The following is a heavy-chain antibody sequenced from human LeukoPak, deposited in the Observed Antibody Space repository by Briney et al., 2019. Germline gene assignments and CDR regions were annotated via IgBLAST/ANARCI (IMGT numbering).Heavy chain of an antibody. Sequence: PGGSLRLSCAASGFTFSSYSMNWVRQAPGKGLEWVSSISSSSSYIYYADSVKGRFTISRDNAKNSLYLQMNSLRAEDTAVYYCARDRGTFRLDYYGSGSYWHGMDVWGQGTTFTVSS. CDR2: ISSSSSYI. V-gene: IGHV3-21*01. D-gene: IGHD3-10*01. CDR3: ARDRGTFRLDYYGSGSYWHGMDV. CDR1: GFTFSSYS. J-gene: IGHJ6*02.